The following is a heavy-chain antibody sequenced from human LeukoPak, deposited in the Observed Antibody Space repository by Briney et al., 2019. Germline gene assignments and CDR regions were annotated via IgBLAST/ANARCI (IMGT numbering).Heavy chain of an antibody. V-gene: IGHV4-34*01. D-gene: IGHD6-13*01. CDR3: ARGCGSSWYNFDY. Sequence: PSETLSLTCAVYGGSFSGYYWSWIRQPPGKGLEWIGETNHSGSTNYSPSLKSRVTISVDTSKNQFSLKLSSVTAADTAVYYCARGCGSSWYNFDYWGQGTLVTVSS. CDR1: GGSFSGYY. CDR2: TNHSGST. J-gene: IGHJ4*02.